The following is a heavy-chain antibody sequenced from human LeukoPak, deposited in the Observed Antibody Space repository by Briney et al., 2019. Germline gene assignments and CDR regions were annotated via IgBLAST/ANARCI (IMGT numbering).Heavy chain of an antibody. CDR3: ASWTYYYHSSGYY. D-gene: IGHD3-22*01. J-gene: IGHJ4*02. V-gene: IGHV3-23*01. CDR1: GFTFSSYA. Sequence: GRSLRLSCAASGFTFSSYAMGWVRQAPGKGLEWVSAITASGGNTYYADSVKGRFTISRDNSKNTLYLQMNSLRAEDTAVYYCASWTYYYHSSGYYWGQGTLVTVSS. CDR2: ITASGGNT.